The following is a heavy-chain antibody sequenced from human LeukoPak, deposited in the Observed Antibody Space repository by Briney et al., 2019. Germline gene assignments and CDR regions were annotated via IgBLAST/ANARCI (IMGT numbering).Heavy chain of an antibody. J-gene: IGHJ5*02. CDR3: ARYATVISYNWFDP. CDR2: IYYSGST. V-gene: IGHV4-31*03. Sequence: PSQTLSLTCTVSGGSISSGGYYWSWIHQHPGKGLEWIGYIYYSGSTYYNPSLKSRVTISVDTSKNQFSLKLSSVTAADTAVYYCARYATVISYNWFDPWGQGTLVTVSS. D-gene: IGHD4-17*01. CDR1: GGSISSGGYY.